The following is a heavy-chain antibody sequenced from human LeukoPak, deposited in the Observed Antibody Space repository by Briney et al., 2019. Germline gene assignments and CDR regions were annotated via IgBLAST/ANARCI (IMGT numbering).Heavy chain of an antibody. CDR2: ISYDGSNK. J-gene: IGHJ6*03. CDR1: GFTFSSYA. CDR3: ARGLNYYYYYMDV. Sequence: PGRSLRLSCAASGFTFSSYAMHWVRQAPGKGLEWVAVISYDGSNKYYADSVKGRFTISRDNSKNTLYLQMNSLRAEDTAVYYCARGLNYYYYYMDVWGKGTTVTVSS. V-gene: IGHV3-30-3*01.